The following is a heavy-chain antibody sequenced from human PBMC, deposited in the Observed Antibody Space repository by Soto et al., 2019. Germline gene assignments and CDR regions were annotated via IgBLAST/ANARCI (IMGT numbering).Heavy chain of an antibody. CDR1: GFTFSSCA. CDR3: ARDLYSGGWYSDSYY. CDR2: MSYDGSYE. Sequence: QVQLVESGGGVVQPGRSLRLSCAASGFTFSSCAMHWVRQAPGKGLQWVAVMSYDGSYEDYAESVKGRVTISRDNSKNPLYLQMNSLTPEDAGGDYCARDLYSGGWYSDSYYWGLGTLVTVSS. J-gene: IGHJ4*02. D-gene: IGHD5-12*01. V-gene: IGHV3-30*03.